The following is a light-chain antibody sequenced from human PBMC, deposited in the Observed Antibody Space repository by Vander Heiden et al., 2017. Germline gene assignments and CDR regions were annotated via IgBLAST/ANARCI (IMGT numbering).Light chain of an antibody. CDR3: QQYYSSPQT. J-gene: IGKJ2*01. Sequence: DIVMTQSPDSLAVSLGERATIDCKSSRSILYNSNNKNYLAWYQQKPGQPPKLLIYWASTRESGVPDRFSGSGSGTDFTLTTSSLQAEDVAVYYCQQYYSSPQTFGQGTKLEIK. CDR1: RSILYNSNNKNY. V-gene: IGKV4-1*01. CDR2: WAS.